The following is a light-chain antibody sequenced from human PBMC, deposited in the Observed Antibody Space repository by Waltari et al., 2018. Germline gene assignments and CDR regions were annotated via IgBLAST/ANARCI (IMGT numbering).Light chain of an antibody. CDR1: IGLNVGSSR. J-gene: IGLJ2*01. CDR3: MIWHNNAVV. CDR2: YKSDSDK. Sequence: QAVLPQPSSPPASPGPSASPTCTFAIGLNVGSSRIFCFQPTPGSPPQYLLRYKSDSDKHQDSRVPRRFSGSKDASANAGILLISGLQSEDEADYYCMIWHNNAVVFGGGTTLTVL. V-gene: IGLV5-45*02.